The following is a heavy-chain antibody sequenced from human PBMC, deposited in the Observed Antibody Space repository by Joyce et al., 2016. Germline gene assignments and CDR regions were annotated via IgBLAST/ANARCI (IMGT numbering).Heavy chain of an antibody. CDR1: AFTLSNYE. V-gene: IGHV3-48*03. CDR3: ARDEIGVGAIDS. CDR2: ISSSGDST. Sequence: EVQMVESGGGFVQPGGSLRLFCAASAFTLSNYEMNWVRQAPGKGLEWILFISSSGDSTYYADSVKGRFTISRDNAKNSLFLQLNSLRAEDTAVYYCARDEIGVGAIDSWGQGTLVTVSS. D-gene: IGHD2-2*01. J-gene: IGHJ4*02.